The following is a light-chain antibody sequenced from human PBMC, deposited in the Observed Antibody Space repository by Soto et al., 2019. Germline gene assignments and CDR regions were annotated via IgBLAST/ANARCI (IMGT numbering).Light chain of an antibody. J-gene: IGKJ4*01. Sequence: EIVLTQSPGNLSLSPGERATLSCRASQSVSSSYLAWYQQKPGQAPRLLIYGASSRATGIPDRFSGSGSGTDFTLTISRLEPEDFAVYYCQQYGSSSFTFGGGTKVEIK. CDR2: GAS. V-gene: IGKV3-20*01. CDR1: QSVSSSY. CDR3: QQYGSSSFT.